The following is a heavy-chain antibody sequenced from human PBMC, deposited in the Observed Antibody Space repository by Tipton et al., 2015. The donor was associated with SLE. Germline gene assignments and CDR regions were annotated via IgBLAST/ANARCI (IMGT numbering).Heavy chain of an antibody. D-gene: IGHD2-8*01. CDR1: GGSISTNRYH. CDR2: ITNNGNT. Sequence: TLSLTCTVSGGSISTNRYHWGWVRQPPGKGPEWIGRITNNGNTYYIPSLQSRVTMSVDTSKNHFSLKLSSVTAADTAVYYCARHDTNYGRNWFDPWGQGTLVTVSS. J-gene: IGHJ5*02. CDR3: ARHDTNYGRNWFDP. V-gene: IGHV4-39*01.